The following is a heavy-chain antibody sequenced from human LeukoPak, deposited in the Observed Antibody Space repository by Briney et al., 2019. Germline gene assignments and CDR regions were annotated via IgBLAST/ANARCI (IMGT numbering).Heavy chain of an antibody. CDR2: ISAGNGNT. Sequence: ASVKVSCKASGYTFTSYAIHWVRQAPGQRLEWMGWISAGNGNTKYSQNLQGRVTFISNTSATTAFMELSSLRSEDAAVYYCARDSGSGNNDYWGQGTLVTVSS. V-gene: IGHV1-3*01. D-gene: IGHD1-26*01. CDR3: ARDSGSGNNDY. J-gene: IGHJ4*02. CDR1: GYTFTSYA.